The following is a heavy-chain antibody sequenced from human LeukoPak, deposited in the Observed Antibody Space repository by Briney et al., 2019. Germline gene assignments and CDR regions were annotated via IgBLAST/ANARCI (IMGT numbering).Heavy chain of an antibody. CDR2: ISSSSSTI. Sequence: GGSLRLSCAASGFTFSSYGMHWVRQAPGKGLEWVSYISSSSSTIYYADSVKGRFTISRDNAKNSLYLQMNSLRAEDTAVCYCARDNDFWSGYYKGDYYYYYMDVWGKGTTVTVSS. J-gene: IGHJ6*03. CDR3: ARDNDFWSGYYKGDYYYYYMDV. V-gene: IGHV3-48*01. CDR1: GFTFSSYG. D-gene: IGHD3-3*01.